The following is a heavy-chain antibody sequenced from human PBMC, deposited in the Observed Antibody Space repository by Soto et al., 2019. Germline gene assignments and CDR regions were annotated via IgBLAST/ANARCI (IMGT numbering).Heavy chain of an antibody. CDR3: AKDRSGRSDYFDY. CDR2: ISYDGSNK. J-gene: IGHJ4*02. CDR1: GFTFSSYG. V-gene: IGHV3-30*18. D-gene: IGHD3-16*02. Sequence: GGSLRLSCAASGFTFSSYGMHWVRQAPGKGLEWVAVISYDGSNKYYADSVKGRFTISRDNSKNTLYLQMNSLRAEDTAVYYCAKDRSGRSDYFDYWGQGTLVTVSS.